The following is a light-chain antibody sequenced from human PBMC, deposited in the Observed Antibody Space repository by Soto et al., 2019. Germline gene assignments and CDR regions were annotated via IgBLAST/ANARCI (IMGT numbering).Light chain of an antibody. CDR3: QQYHNWPPNYT. Sequence: EIVMTQSPATLSVSPGERATLSCRASQSVSSNLAWYQQKPGQAPRLLIYGASTRATGIPARFSGSGSGTEFILTISSLQSEDFAVYYCQQYHNWPPNYTFGQGTKLEIK. V-gene: IGKV3-15*01. CDR2: GAS. CDR1: QSVSSN. J-gene: IGKJ2*01.